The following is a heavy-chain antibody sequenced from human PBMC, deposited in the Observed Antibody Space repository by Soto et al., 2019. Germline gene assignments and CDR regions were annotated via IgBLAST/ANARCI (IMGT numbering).Heavy chain of an antibody. Sequence: PSETLSLTCAVYGGSFSGYYWSWIRQPPGKGLEWIGEINHSGSTNYNPSLKSRVTISVDTSKNQFSLKLSSVTAADTAVYYCARGQYYYDSSAFAPWGQGTLVTVSS. V-gene: IGHV4-34*01. CDR3: ARGQYYYDSSAFAP. CDR2: INHSGST. J-gene: IGHJ5*02. CDR1: GGSFSGYY. D-gene: IGHD3-22*01.